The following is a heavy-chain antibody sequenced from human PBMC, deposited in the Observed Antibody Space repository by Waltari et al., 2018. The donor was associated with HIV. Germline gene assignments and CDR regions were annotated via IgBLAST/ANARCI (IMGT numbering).Heavy chain of an antibody. J-gene: IGHJ4*02. CDR3: TRVFYDRSCYASGLPDYFDY. CDR2: IQQDRSDK. CDR1: GFTFSCFW. Sequence: EVQLVESGGGLGQPGGSLRLFCAAPGFTFSCFWMSGGRQAPGKAAELMAKIQQDRSDKSLVGSVKLRCTISRDTAQNSSYLQMNSHRAGDTAVYYFTRVFYDRSCYASGLPDYFDYWGQGTRVTDST. V-gene: IGHV3-7*01. D-gene: IGHD3-22*01.